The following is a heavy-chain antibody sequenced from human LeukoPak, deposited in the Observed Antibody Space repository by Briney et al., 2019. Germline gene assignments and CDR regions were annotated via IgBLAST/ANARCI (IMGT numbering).Heavy chain of an antibody. CDR3: SRGAPTIAMTGTGLDY. Sequence: ASVKVSCKASGYTFSDYYMHWVRQAPGQGLEWMGWVNPNSGGTNYAQKFQGRFTMTRDTSINTAYMEVSRLKSDDTAVYYCSRGAPTIAMTGTGLDYWGQGTLVAVSS. CDR1: GYTFSDYY. V-gene: IGHV1-2*02. J-gene: IGHJ4*02. CDR2: VNPNSGGT. D-gene: IGHD6-19*01.